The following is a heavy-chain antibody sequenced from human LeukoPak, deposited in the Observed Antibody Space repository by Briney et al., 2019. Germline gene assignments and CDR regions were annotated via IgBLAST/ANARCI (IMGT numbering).Heavy chain of an antibody. D-gene: IGHD5-24*01. V-gene: IGHV1-69*05. CDR1: GGTFSSYA. CDR2: IIPIFGTA. CDR3: ARLGEMATDLSDY. Sequence: SVKVSCKASGGTFSSYAIRWVRQAPGQGLEWMGRIIPIFGTANYAQKFQGRVTITTDESTSTAYMELSSLRSEDTAVYYCARLGEMATDLSDYWGQGTLVTVSS. J-gene: IGHJ4*02.